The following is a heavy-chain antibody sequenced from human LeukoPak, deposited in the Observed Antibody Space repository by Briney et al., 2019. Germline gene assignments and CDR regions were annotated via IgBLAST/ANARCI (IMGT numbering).Heavy chain of an antibody. Sequence: KSSETLSLTCAVYGGSFSGYYWSWIRQPPGKGLEWIGESTHRGSTNYNPSLKRRGTIAVDTSKTQSSLKLSSVTAADTPAYYCASRWLTRDYWGQGTLVTVSS. CDR2: STHRGST. V-gene: IGHV4-34*01. CDR3: ASRWLTRDY. D-gene: IGHD4-23*01. J-gene: IGHJ4*02. CDR1: GGSFSGYY.